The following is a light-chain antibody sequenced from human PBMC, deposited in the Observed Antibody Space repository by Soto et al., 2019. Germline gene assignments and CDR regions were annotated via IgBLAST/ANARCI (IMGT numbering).Light chain of an antibody. CDR3: QQYYKYGVT. Sequence: DIQMTQSPSTLSASVGDSVTITCRASQSISVWVAWYQQKPGKAPSVLIYKASTLERGVPSRFAGSGSGTKFTLTISMLQPDDFATFYCQQYYKYGVTFRQGTKVDNK. V-gene: IGKV1-5*03. CDR2: KAS. J-gene: IGKJ1*01. CDR1: QSISVW.